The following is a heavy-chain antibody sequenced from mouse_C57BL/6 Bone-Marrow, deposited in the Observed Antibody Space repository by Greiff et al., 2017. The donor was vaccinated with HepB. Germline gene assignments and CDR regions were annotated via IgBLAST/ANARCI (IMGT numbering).Heavy chain of an antibody. CDR1: GFTFSSYA. D-gene: IGHD1-1*02. J-gene: IGHJ4*01. V-gene: IGHV5-4*01. CDR2: ISDGGSYT. CDR3: ARDVVYAMDY. Sequence: DVHLVESGGGLVKPGGSLKLSCAASGFTFSSYAMSWVRQTPEKRLEWVATISDGGSYTYYPDNVKGRFTNSRGNAKNNLYLQMSHLKSEDTAMYYCARDVVYAMDYWGQGTAVTVSS.